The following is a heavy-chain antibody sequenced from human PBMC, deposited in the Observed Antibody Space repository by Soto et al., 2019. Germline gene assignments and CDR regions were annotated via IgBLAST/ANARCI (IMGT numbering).Heavy chain of an antibody. CDR1: GYTFTSNG. D-gene: IGHD3-10*01. V-gene: IGHV1-18*01. CDR3: AREDITMVRGKEGMDV. J-gene: IGHJ6*02. Sequence: GASVKVSCKASGYTFTSNGSSWVRQAPGQGLEWMGWISAYNGNTNYAQKLQGRVTMTTDTSTSTAYMELRSLRSDDTAVYYCAREDITMVRGKEGMDVWGQGTTVTVSS. CDR2: ISAYNGNT.